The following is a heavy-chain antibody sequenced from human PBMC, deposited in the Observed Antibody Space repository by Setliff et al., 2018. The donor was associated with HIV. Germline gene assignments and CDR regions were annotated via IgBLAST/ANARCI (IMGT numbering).Heavy chain of an antibody. Sequence: GGSLRLSCAASGFTFSTYPINWVRQAPGKGLEWVSHIDPSGRSMDYADSVKGRFIISRDNAKKSLFLQMSSLRAEDTAVYYCVRALSGGYCSGGNCFPFDFWGQGTLVTVSS. CDR3: VRALSGGYCSGGNCFPFDF. J-gene: IGHJ4*02. CDR1: GFTFSTYP. D-gene: IGHD2-15*01. CDR2: IDPSGRSM. V-gene: IGHV3-21*05.